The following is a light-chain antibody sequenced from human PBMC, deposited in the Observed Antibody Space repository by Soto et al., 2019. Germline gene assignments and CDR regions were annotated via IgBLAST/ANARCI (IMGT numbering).Light chain of an antibody. CDR3: TSYTSTDTLLYV. Sequence: QSVLTQPASVSGSPGQSITISCTGTSSDVGGYNYVSWYQQHPGKAPKLLIYEGSHRPSGVSNRFSGSKSGNTASLTISGLQAEDEADYYCTSYTSTDTLLYVFGAGTKVTVL. CDR1: SSDVGGYNY. J-gene: IGLJ1*01. CDR2: EGS. V-gene: IGLV2-14*01.